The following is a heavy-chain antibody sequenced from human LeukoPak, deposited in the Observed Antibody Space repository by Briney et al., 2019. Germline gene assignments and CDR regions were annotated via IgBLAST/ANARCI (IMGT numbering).Heavy chain of an antibody. CDR3: ARRFGELLSHAFDI. V-gene: IGHV1-58*02. D-gene: IGHD3-10*01. CDR1: GFTFTSSA. CDR2: IVVGSGNT. J-gene: IGHJ3*02. Sequence: SVKVSCKASGFTFTSSAMQWVRQARGQRLEWIGWIVVGSGNTNYAQKFQERVTITRDMSTSTAYMELSSLRSEDTAVYYCARRFGELLSHAFDIWGQGTMVTVSS.